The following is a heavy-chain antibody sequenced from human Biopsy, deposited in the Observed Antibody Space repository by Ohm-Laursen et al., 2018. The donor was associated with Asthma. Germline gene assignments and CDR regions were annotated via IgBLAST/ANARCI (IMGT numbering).Heavy chain of an antibody. D-gene: IGHD1-20*01. CDR2: ISYDGTNK. V-gene: IGHV3-30*03. J-gene: IGHJ6*02. CDR1: GFRFPIYG. Sequence: SLRLSCTASGFRFPIYGIHWVRQGPGKGLEWVAVISYDGTNKGYADSVKGRFTFSRDNSQNTLSLEMNSLRVEDTAVYYCARDLRSDNWNPWGMDVWGLGTTVTVAS. CDR3: ARDLRSDNWNPWGMDV.